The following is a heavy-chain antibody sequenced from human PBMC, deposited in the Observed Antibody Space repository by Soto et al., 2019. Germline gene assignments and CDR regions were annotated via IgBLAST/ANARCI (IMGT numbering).Heavy chain of an antibody. V-gene: IGHV5-51*01. CDR2: IYPGDSDT. CDR1: GYSFTSYW. CDR3: ARIYDSSGYYTARFDY. J-gene: IGHJ4*02. Sequence: GESLKISCNGSGYSFTSYWIGWVRQMPGKGLEWMGIIYPGDSDTRYSPSSQGQVTISADKSISTAYLQWSSLKASDTAMYYCARIYDSSGYYTARFDYWGQGTLVTVYS. D-gene: IGHD3-22*01.